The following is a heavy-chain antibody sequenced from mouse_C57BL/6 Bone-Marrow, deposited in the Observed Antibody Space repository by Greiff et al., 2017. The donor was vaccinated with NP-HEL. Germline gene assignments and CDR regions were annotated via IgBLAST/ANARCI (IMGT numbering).Heavy chain of an antibody. D-gene: IGHD1-1*01. J-gene: IGHJ2*01. CDR3: ATDYYGGDY. Sequence: EVQLQQSGPELVKPGASVKISCKASGYTFTDYYMNWVKQSHGKSLAWIGDINPNNGGTSYNQKLKGKATLTVDKSSSTAYMELRSLTSEDSAVYYCATDYYGGDYWGQGTTLTVSS. V-gene: IGHV1-26*01. CDR1: GYTFTDYY. CDR2: INPNNGGT.